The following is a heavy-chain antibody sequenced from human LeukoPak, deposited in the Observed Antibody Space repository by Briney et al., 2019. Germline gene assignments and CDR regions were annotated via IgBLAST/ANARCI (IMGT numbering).Heavy chain of an antibody. V-gene: IGHV3-30*03. D-gene: IGHD2-8*01. Sequence: PGRSLRLSCAASGFSFSNYGMHWVRQAPGKGLEWVAVISFDGSSKFYADSVKGRFIISRDNSKNTLYLQMNSLRAEDTAVYYCARHPIPSLLMVYDWYFDLWGRGTLVTVSS. J-gene: IGHJ2*01. CDR2: ISFDGSSK. CDR3: ARHPIPSLLMVYDWYFDL. CDR1: GFSFSNYG.